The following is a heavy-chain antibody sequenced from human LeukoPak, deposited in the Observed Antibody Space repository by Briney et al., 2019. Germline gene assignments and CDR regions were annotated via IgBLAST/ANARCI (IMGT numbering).Heavy chain of an antibody. V-gene: IGHV3-15*01. Sequence: GGSLRPSCAASEFTFSNAWMSWVRQAPGKGLEWVGRIKSKTDGGATDYAAHVKGRFTISRDDSKNMLYLQMNSLKTEDTAVYYCTAISSAWYRDYWGQGTLVTVSS. J-gene: IGHJ4*02. CDR1: EFTFSNAW. D-gene: IGHD6-19*01. CDR3: TAISSAWYRDY. CDR2: IKSKTDGGAT.